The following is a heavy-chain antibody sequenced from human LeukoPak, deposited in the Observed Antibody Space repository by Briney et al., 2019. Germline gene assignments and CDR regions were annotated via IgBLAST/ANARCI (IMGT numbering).Heavy chain of an antibody. V-gene: IGHV4-34*01. J-gene: IGHJ4*02. CDR2: INHSGST. D-gene: IGHD6-13*01. CDR1: GGSFSGYY. CDR3: ARPRPQYSSSRFFDY. Sequence: SETLSVTCAVYGGSFSGYYWSWIRQPPGKGLEWIGEINHSGSTNYNPSLKSRVTISVDTSKNQFSLKLSSVTAADTAVYYCARPRPQYSSSRFFDYWGQGTLVTVSS.